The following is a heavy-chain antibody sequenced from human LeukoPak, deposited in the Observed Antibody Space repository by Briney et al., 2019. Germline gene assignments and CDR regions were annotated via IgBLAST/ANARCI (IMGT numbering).Heavy chain of an antibody. CDR3: ARARSGSTQQLDV. CDR2: INSEGSST. J-gene: IGHJ6*04. V-gene: IGHV3-74*01. D-gene: IGHD6-13*01. Sequence: GGPLTLSCAPSGFTFNIYWMHWVRHAPGKGLVWVSRINSEGSSTSYADSVKGRFTISRDNAKNTLYLQKNSLRADDTAVYYCARARSGSTQQLDVWGKGTTVTVSS. CDR1: GFTFNIYW.